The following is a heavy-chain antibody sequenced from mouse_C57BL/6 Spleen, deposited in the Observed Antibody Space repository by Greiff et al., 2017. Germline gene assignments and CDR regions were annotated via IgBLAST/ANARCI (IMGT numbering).Heavy chain of an antibody. CDR1: GYTFTSYW. J-gene: IGHJ1*03. CDR2: IHPNSGST. Sequence: VQLQQPGAELVKPGASVKLSCKASGYTFTSYWMHWVKQRPGQGLEWIGMIHPNSGSTNYNEKFKSKATLTVDKSASTAYMQLSSLTSEDSAVYYCARPRDWYFDVWGTGTTVTVSS. CDR3: ARPRDWYFDV. V-gene: IGHV1-64*01.